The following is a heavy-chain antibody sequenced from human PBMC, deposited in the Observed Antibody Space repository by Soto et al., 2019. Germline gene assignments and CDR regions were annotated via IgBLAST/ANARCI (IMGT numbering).Heavy chain of an antibody. CDR3: AKRGYSRGWNSPYYFDC. J-gene: IGHJ4*02. D-gene: IGHD6-25*01. V-gene: IGHV3-23*01. CDR1: GFTFSSYA. CDR2: ISGSGGST. Sequence: GGSLRLSCAASGFTFSSYAMSWVRQAPGKGLEWVSAISGSGGSTYYADSVKGRFTISRDNSKNTLYLQMNSLRAEETAVYYCAKRGYSRGWNSPYYFDCWGQGNLVTVSS.